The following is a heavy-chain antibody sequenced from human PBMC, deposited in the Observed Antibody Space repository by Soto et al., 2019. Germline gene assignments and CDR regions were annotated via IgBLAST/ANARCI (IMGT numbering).Heavy chain of an antibody. CDR3: AIIAARPLDYYGMDV. D-gene: IGHD6-6*01. J-gene: IGHJ6*02. CDR2: IIPIFGTA. CDR1: GGTFSSYA. V-gene: IGHV1-69*01. Sequence: QVQLVQSGAEVKKPGSSVKVSCKASGGTFSSYAISWVRQAPGQGLEWMGGIIPIFGTATYAQKFQGRVTITADESRSTAYMELSSLRAEDTAVYYCAIIAARPLDYYGMDVWGQGTTVTVSS.